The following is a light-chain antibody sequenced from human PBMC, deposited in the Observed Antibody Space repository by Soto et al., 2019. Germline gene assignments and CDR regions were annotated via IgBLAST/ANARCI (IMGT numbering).Light chain of an antibody. V-gene: IGLV1-47*01. CDR2: PNS. CDR1: SSNIGSNN. J-gene: IGLJ3*02. Sequence: QSVLTQSPSASGTPGQRVSISCSGSSSNIGSNNVYWYQHFPGSAPRFLISPNSPRPSGVPDRFSASKSGTSASLVISGLRPEDEATYYCATWDDSPSGRSWVFGGGTKLTVL. CDR3: ATWDDSPSGRSWV.